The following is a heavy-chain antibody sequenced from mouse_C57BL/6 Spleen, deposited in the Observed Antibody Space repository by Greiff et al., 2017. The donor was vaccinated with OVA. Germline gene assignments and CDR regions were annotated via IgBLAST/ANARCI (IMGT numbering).Heavy chain of an antibody. J-gene: IGHJ4*01. CDR2: INPSSGYT. CDR1: GYTFTSYW. D-gene: IGHD1-1*01. Sequence: QVQLKESGAELAKPGASVKLSCKASGYTFTSYWMHWVKQRPGQGLEWIGYINPSSGYTKYNQKFKDKATLTADKSSSTAYMQLSSLTYEDSAVYYCARWVTTVVEGDAMDYWGQGTSVTVSS. CDR3: ARWVTTVVEGDAMDY. V-gene: IGHV1-7*01.